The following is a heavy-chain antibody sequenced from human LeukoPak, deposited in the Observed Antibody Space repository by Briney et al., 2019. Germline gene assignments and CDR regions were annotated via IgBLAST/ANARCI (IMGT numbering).Heavy chain of an antibody. CDR2: IIPIFGTA. CDR3: ALTLVSSSWYEY. V-gene: IGHV1-69*06. D-gene: IGHD6-13*01. J-gene: IGHJ4*02. Sequence: GSSVKVSCKASGGTFSSYAISWVRQAPGQGLEWMGGIIPIFGTANYAQKFQGRVTITADKSTSTAYMELSSLRSEDTAVYYCALTLVSSSWYEYWGQGTLVTVSS. CDR1: GGTFSSYA.